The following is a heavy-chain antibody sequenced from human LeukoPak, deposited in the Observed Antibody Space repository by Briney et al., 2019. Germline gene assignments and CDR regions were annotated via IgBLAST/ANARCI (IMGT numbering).Heavy chain of an antibody. CDR3: AKDFFSSCTCGAFDI. CDR2: ISWNSGSI. CDR1: GFTFDDYA. Sequence: PGGSLRLSCAASGFTFDDYAMHWVRQAPGKGLEWVSGISWNSGSIGYADSVKGRFTISRDNAKNSLYLQMNSLRAEDMALYYCAKDFFSSCTCGAFDIWGQGTMVTVSS. J-gene: IGHJ3*02. V-gene: IGHV3-9*03. D-gene: IGHD6-13*01.